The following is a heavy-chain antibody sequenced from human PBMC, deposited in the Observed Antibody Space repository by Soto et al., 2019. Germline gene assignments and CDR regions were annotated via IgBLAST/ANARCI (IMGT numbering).Heavy chain of an antibody. V-gene: IGHV4-30-4*01. J-gene: IGHJ5*01. CDR1: GDSISNLDYF. Sequence: SETLSLTCSVSGDSISNLDYFWAWIRQPPGQALEYIGYIYKSATTYYNPSFESRVAISVDTSKSQFSLNVTSVTAADTAVYFCARGRYCLTGRCFPNWFDSWGQGALGTSPQ. CDR2: IYKSATT. CDR3: ARGRYCLTGRCFPNWFDS. D-gene: IGHD7-27*01.